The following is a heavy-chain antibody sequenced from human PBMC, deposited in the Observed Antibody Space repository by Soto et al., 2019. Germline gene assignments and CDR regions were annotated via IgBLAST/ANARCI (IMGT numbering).Heavy chain of an antibody. CDR1: GYTFTSYG. CDR2: ISAYNGNT. D-gene: IGHD6-25*01. J-gene: IGHJ4*02. V-gene: IGHV1-18*01. CDR3: ARDIAAAPIDY. Sequence: QVQLVQSGAEVKKPGASVKVSCKASGYTFTSYGISWVRQAPGQGLEGMGWISAYNGNTTYAQKLQGRVTRTTDTSPSTAYTTPRGLKPDETAVYCWARDIAAAPIDYWGQGPLGSVSS.